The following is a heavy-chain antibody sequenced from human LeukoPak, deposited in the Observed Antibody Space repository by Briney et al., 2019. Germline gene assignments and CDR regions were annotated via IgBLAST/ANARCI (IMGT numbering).Heavy chain of an antibody. J-gene: IGHJ4*02. Sequence: HPGGSLRLSCAASGFTFSNYWMTWVRQAPGKGLEWVATLEQDGSEKYYVDSVKGRFIIFRDNAKNSLYLQMNSLRAEDTAVYYCARDHYNSSGYGYYFDSWGQGTLVTVSS. D-gene: IGHD3-22*01. CDR3: ARDHYNSSGYGYYFDS. CDR1: GFTFSNYW. CDR2: LEQDGSEK. V-gene: IGHV3-7*01.